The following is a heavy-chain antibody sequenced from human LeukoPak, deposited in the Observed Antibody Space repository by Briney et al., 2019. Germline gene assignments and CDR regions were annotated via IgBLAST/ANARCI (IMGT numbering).Heavy chain of an antibody. CDR2: IYRSGST. CDR1: GYSISSGYH. V-gene: IGHV4-38-2*02. J-gene: IGHJ4*02. Sequence: SETLSLTCTVSGYSISSGYHWGWIRQPPGKGLEWIAGIYRSGSTYYNPSLKRRVTMSVDTSKNQFSLKLSSVTAADTAVYYCARTFDYWGQGTLVTVTS. CDR3: ARTFDY.